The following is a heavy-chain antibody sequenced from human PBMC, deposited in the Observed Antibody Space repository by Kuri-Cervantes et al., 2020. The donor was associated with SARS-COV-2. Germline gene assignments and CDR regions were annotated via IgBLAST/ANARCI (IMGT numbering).Heavy chain of an antibody. V-gene: IGHV4-39*07. CDR1: GGSIRSGSYY. J-gene: IGHJ5*02. D-gene: IGHD6-13*01. CDR2: IYYSGNT. Sequence: GSLRLSCTVSGGSIRSGSYYWGWIRQSPGKGLEWIGSIYYSGNTLYNPSLKSRLTISVDTSKKQFSLNLSSVTAADTAVYYCARDRGRIAAAGIGWFDPWGQGTLVTVS. CDR3: ARDRGRIAAAGIGWFDP.